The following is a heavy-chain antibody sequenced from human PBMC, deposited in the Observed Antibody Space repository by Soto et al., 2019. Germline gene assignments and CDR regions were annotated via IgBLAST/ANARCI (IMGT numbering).Heavy chain of an antibody. D-gene: IGHD6-6*01. V-gene: IGHV4-34*01. J-gene: IGHJ4*02. CDR1: GGSFSGYY. CDR3: ARVMDRSSSTHIPFDY. Sequence: QVQLQQWGAGLLKPSETLSLTCAVYGGSFSGYYWSWIRQPPGKGLEWIGEINHSGSTNYNPSLKSRVTISVDTSKNQFSLKLRSVTAADTAVYYCARVMDRSSSTHIPFDYWGQGTLVTVSS. CDR2: INHSGST.